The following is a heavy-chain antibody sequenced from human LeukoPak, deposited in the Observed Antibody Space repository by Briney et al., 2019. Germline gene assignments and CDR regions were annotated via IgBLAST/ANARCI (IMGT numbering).Heavy chain of an antibody. J-gene: IGHJ3*02. CDR3: AKCRRMVDAFDI. Sequence: SETLSLTCTVSGGSISSSSYYWGWIRQPPGKGLQWIGSIYHSGSTYYNPSLKSRITISVDTSKNQFSLKLSSVTAADTAVYYCAKCRRMVDAFDIWGQGTMVTVSS. CDR2: IYHSGST. D-gene: IGHD3-10*01. CDR1: GGSISSSSYY. V-gene: IGHV4-39*07.